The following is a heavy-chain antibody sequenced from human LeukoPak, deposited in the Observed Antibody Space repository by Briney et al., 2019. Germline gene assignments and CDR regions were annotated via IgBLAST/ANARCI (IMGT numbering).Heavy chain of an antibody. D-gene: IGHD3-22*01. J-gene: IGHJ4*02. CDR3: AKDPYRGGYYYLFDY. V-gene: IGHV3-23*01. Sequence: GGSLRLSCVASGFTFSSYEMNWVRQAPGKGLEWVSAISGSGGSTYYADSVKGRFTISRDNSKNTLYLQMNSLRAEDTAVYYCAKDPYRGGYYYLFDYWGQGTLVTVSS. CDR1: GFTFSSYE. CDR2: ISGSGGST.